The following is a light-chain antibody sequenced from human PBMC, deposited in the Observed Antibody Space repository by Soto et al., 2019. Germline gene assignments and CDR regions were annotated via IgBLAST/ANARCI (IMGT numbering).Light chain of an antibody. Sequence: QSALTQPATVSGSPGQSITISCTGTSSDIGAYNYVSWYQQHPGKAPKLMIYDVRHRPSGGSNRFSGSKSGNTASLTISGLQAEDEADYYCSSYTTISTLVVFGGGTKLTVL. CDR2: DVR. J-gene: IGLJ2*01. CDR1: SSDIGAYNY. CDR3: SSYTTISTLVV. V-gene: IGLV2-14*03.